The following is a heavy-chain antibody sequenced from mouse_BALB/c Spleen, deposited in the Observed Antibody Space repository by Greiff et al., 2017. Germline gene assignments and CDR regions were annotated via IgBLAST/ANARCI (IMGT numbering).Heavy chain of an antibody. D-gene: IGHD1-2*01. CDR3: ARNDYYGYEDY. CDR2: INPSSGYT. J-gene: IGHJ2*01. Sequence: QVQLQQSAAELARPGASVKISCKASGYTFTSYTMHWLKQRPGQGLEWIGYINPSSGYTEYNQKFKDKTTLTADKSSSTAYMQLSSLTSEDSAVYYCARNDYYGYEDYWGQGTTLTVSS. V-gene: IGHV1-4*02. CDR1: GYTFTSYT.